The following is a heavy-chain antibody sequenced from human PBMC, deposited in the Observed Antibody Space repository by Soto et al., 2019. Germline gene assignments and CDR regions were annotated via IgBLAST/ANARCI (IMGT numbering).Heavy chain of an antibody. D-gene: IGHD6-19*01. CDR1: GYTFTSYA. Sequence: ASVKVSCKASGYTFTSYAMHWVRQAPGQRLEWMGWINAGSGDTKYSQKFQGRVTITRDTSATTAYMELSSLRSEDTAVYYCARELPSSSGHFDYWGQGTLVTVS. CDR3: ARELPSSSGHFDY. CDR2: INAGSGDT. V-gene: IGHV1-3*01. J-gene: IGHJ4*02.